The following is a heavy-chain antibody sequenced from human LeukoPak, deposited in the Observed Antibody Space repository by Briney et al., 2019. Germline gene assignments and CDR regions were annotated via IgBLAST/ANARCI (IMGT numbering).Heavy chain of an antibody. V-gene: IGHV4-61*02. Sequence: SETLSLTCTVSGGSLSSGSSYWSWIRQPAGKGLERFGRIYTSRSTNYNPSLKSRVTISVYTSNNQFSQKLTSVTAAGTAVYYCAVQDGSGSYVGNPNWFDPWGQGTLVTVSS. CDR1: GGSLSSGSSY. D-gene: IGHD3-10*01. CDR2: IYTSRST. CDR3: AVQDGSGSYVGNPNWFDP. J-gene: IGHJ5*02.